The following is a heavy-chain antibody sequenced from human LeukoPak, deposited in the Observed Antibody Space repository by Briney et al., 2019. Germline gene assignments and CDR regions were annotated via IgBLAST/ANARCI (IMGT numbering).Heavy chain of an antibody. J-gene: IGHJ4*02. CDR2: IRNEANGYST. Sequence: GGSLRLSCAASGFSLSGHYMGWVRQAPGKGLEWVGRIRNEANGYSTEYATSVKGRFIVSRVDSQNSQYLQMHSLKTDDTAVYYCAATVAGQNPFVYWGQGTPVTVSS. D-gene: IGHD6-19*01. V-gene: IGHV3-72*01. CDR3: AATVAGQNPFVY. CDR1: GFSLSGHY.